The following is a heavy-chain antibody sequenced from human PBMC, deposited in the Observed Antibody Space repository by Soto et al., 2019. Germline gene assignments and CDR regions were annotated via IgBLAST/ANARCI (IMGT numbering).Heavy chain of an antibody. V-gene: IGHV3-33*01. J-gene: IGHJ3*02. CDR2: IWYDGSNK. D-gene: IGHD6-19*01. CDR1: GFTFSSYG. CDR3: ARDQAHIAVAGTGGDAFDI. Sequence: QVQLVESGGGVVQPGRSLRLSCAASGFTFSSYGMHWVRQAPGKGLEWVAVIWYDGSNKYYADSVKGRFTISRDNSKNTLYLQMNSLRAEDTAVYYCARDQAHIAVAGTGGDAFDIWGQGTMVTVSS.